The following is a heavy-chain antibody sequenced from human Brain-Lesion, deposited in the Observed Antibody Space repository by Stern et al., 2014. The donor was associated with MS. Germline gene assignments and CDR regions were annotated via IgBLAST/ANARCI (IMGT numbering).Heavy chain of an antibody. D-gene: IGHD3-22*01. Sequence: VQLVESGAEVKKPGASVKVSCKPSGYTFTSYAITWVRQAPGQGLEWMGWISTYNGNTNYVQKLQGRVTMTTDASTSTAYMELRSLRSDDTAVYYCARGHTSGYYNFDYWGQGTLVTVS. CDR1: GYTFTSYA. CDR2: ISTYNGNT. CDR3: ARGHTSGYYNFDY. V-gene: IGHV1-18*01. J-gene: IGHJ4*02.